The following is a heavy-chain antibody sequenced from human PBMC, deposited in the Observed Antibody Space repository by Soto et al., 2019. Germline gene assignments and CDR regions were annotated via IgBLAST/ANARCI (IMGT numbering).Heavy chain of an antibody. CDR3: ARSLRIVVVPAAPLNNWFDP. D-gene: IGHD2-2*01. CDR1: GFTFSSYW. CDR2: INSDGSST. V-gene: IGHV3-74*01. Sequence: GGSLRLSCAASGFTFSSYWMHWVRQAPGKGLVWASRINSDGSSTSYADSVKGRFTISRDNAKNTLYLQMNSLRAEDTAVYYCARSLRIVVVPAAPLNNWFDPWGQGTLVTVSS. J-gene: IGHJ5*02.